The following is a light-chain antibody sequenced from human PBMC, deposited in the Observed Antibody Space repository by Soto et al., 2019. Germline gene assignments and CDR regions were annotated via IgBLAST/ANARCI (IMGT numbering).Light chain of an antibody. Sequence: DIVMTQSPDSLAVSLGERATINCKSSQSVFYSSNNKNYLAWYQQKPRQPPKLLIYWASTRESGVPDRFSGSGSGTDFTLTISSLQAEDVAVYYCQQYYTTPFTFGGGTKVEIK. CDR1: QSVFYSSNNKNY. V-gene: IGKV4-1*01. CDR3: QQYYTTPFT. CDR2: WAS. J-gene: IGKJ4*01.